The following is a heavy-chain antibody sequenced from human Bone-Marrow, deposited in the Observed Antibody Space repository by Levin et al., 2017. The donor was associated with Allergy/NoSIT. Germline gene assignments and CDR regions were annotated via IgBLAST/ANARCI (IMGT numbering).Heavy chain of an antibody. Sequence: SVKVSCKASGGTFRNNGINWVRQAPGQGPEWMGGIIPLFGTPNYAQKFQGRVTITADEFTGTAYMELSSLRSEDTAVYYCARSHLPAAVNNWFDSWGQGTLVTVSS. J-gene: IGHJ5*01. CDR2: IIPLFGTP. D-gene: IGHD2-2*01. V-gene: IGHV1-69*13. CDR1: GGTFRNNG. CDR3: ARSHLPAAVNNWFDS.